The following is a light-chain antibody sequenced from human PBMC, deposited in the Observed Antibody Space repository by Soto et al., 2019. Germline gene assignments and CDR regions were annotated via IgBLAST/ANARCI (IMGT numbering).Light chain of an antibody. CDR3: SLYTTASTYV. CDR2: EVT. CDR1: SSDFASYDR. Sequence: QSALTQPPSVSGSPGQSVTISCTGTSSDFASYDRVSWDQRPPGTGPKLVIYEVTNRPSGIPDRFSGAKSGNTASLTISGLQAEDEPEYFSSLYTTASTYVFGTGTKVTVL. V-gene: IGLV2-18*01. J-gene: IGLJ1*01.